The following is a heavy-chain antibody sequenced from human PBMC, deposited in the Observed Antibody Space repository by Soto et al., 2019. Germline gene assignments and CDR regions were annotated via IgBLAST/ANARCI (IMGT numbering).Heavy chain of an antibody. Sequence: PSQTLSLTCAFSGDSVSSNSAAWNWIRQSPSRGLEWLGRTYYRSKWYNDYAVSVKSRITINPDTSKNQFSLQLNSVTPEDTAVYYCASSPMTTVVASDAFDIWGQGTMVTVSS. J-gene: IGHJ3*02. CDR1: GDSVSSNSAA. CDR2: TYYRSKWYN. V-gene: IGHV6-1*01. CDR3: ASSPMTTVVASDAFDI. D-gene: IGHD4-17*01.